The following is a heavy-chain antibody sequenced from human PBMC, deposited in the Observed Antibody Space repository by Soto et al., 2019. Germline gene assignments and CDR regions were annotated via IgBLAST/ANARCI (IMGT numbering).Heavy chain of an antibody. Sequence: QVQLVQSGAEVKKPGSSVKVSCKASGGTFSSYTISWVRQAPGQGLEWMGRIIPILGIANYAQKFQGRVTINADKSKSTAYMELRRLSSEDTAVYYCAMEYCSSTSCYRDYWGQGTLVTVSS. V-gene: IGHV1-69*02. J-gene: IGHJ4*02. CDR3: AMEYCSSTSCYRDY. CDR1: GGTFSSYT. CDR2: IIPILGIA. D-gene: IGHD2-2*02.